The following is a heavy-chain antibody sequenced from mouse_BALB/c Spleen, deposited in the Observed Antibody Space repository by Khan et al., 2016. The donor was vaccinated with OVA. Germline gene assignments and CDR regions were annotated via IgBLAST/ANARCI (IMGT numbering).Heavy chain of an antibody. Sequence: QVRLQQSGAELMKPGASVKISCKATGYTFSSYWIEWVKQRPGHGLEWIGEILPGSGRNNYNEKFKGKATFTADTSSNTAYMQLSNLTSDDSAVYYVARGNYYGSSSWFGYWGQGTLVTVSA. J-gene: IGHJ3*01. CDR2: ILPGSGRN. V-gene: IGHV1-9*01. CDR1: GYTFSSYW. D-gene: IGHD1-1*01. CDR3: ARGNYYGSSSWFGY.